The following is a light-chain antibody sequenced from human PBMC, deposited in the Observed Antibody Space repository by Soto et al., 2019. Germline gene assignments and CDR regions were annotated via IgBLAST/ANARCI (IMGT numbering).Light chain of an antibody. J-gene: IGKJ1*01. Sequence: EIVLTQPPGTLSLSPGERATLSCRTSQSVRSTYLAWYQQKPGQAPRLLIYGASARATGIPDRFSGSGSGTDFPLTISRLEPEDFAVYYCQQYGTSFWTFGQGTKVEIK. CDR3: QQYGTSFWT. CDR2: GAS. CDR1: QSVRSTY. V-gene: IGKV3-20*01.